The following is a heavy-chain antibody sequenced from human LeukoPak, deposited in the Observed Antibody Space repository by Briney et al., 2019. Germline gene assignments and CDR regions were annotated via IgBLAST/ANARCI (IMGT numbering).Heavy chain of an antibody. D-gene: IGHD2-21*02. CDR3: AREDCGGDCYSTKHYYYGMDV. V-gene: IGHV1-2*02. J-gene: IGHJ6*02. Sequence: ASVKVSCKASGYTFTGYYMHWVRQAPGQGLERMGWINPNSGGTNYAQKFQGRVTMTRDTSISTAYMELSRLRSDDTAVYYCAREDCGGDCYSTKHYYYGMDVWGQGTTVTVSS. CDR2: INPNSGGT. CDR1: GYTFTGYY.